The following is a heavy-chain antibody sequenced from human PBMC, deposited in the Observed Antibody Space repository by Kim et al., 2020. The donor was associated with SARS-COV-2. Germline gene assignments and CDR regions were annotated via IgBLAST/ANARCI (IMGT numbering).Heavy chain of an antibody. CDR2: ISSSSTI. Sequence: GGSLRLSCAASGFTFSSYSMNWVRQAPGKGLEWVSYISSSSTIYYADSVKGRFTISRDNAKNSLYLQMNSLRDEDTAVYYCARSRPLTIFGVVSSHYYGMDVWGQGTTVTVSS. CDR3: ARSRPLTIFGVVSSHYYGMDV. CDR1: GFTFSSYS. J-gene: IGHJ6*02. V-gene: IGHV3-48*02. D-gene: IGHD3-3*01.